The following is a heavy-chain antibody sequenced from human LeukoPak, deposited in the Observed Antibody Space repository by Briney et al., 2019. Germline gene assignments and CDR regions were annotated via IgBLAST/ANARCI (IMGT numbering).Heavy chain of an antibody. V-gene: IGHV4-34*01. CDR1: GGSFSGYY. D-gene: IGHD3-10*01. CDR3: ARATYYYGSGSHSPRYFDL. J-gene: IGHJ2*01. Sequence: PSETLSLTCAVYGGSFSGYYWSWIRQPPGKGLEWIGEINHSGSTNYNPSLKSRVTISVDTSKNQFSLKLSSVTAADTAVHYCARATYYYGSGSHSPRYFDLWGRGTLVTVSS. CDR2: INHSGST.